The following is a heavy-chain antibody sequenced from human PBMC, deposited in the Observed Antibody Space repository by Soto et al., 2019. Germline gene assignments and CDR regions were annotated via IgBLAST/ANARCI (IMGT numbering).Heavy chain of an antibody. CDR3: ARGPTPEYYYYYYGMDA. CDR2: IYYSGST. CDR1: GGSISSGGYY. Sequence: SETLSLTCTVSGGSISSGGYYGSWIRQHPGKGLEWIGYIYYSGSTYYNPSLKSRVTISVDTSKNQFSLKLSSVTAADTAVYYCARGPTPEYYYYYYGMDAWGQGTTVTVSS. V-gene: IGHV4-31*03. J-gene: IGHJ6*02.